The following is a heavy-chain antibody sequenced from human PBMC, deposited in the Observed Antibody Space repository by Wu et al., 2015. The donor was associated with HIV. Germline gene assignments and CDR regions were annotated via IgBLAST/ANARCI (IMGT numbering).Heavy chain of an antibody. J-gene: IGHJ3*01. V-gene: IGHV1-18*01. D-gene: IGHD6-25*01. CDR1: GYTFTSYG. CDR2: INANGGGT. Sequence: QDQLVQSGAEVKRPGASVKVSCKASGYTFTSYGISWVRQAPGQGLEWMGWINANGGGTNYAPRFQGRVTLSRDTYTTTVYMELRGLTSEDTATYYCAKPIAAWPMRAYDVWGQGTLIIVSS. CDR3: AKPIAAWPMRAYDV.